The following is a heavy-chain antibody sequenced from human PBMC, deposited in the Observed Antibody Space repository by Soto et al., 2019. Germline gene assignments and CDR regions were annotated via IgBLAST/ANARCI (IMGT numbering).Heavy chain of an antibody. D-gene: IGHD6-13*01. J-gene: IGHJ3*02. CDR3: ASYRIAPADDAFDI. CDR2: ISSSSSYI. Sequence: VSLRLSCAASGFTFSSYSMNWVRQAPGKGLELVSSISSSSSYIYYADSVKGRFIISRDNAKNSLYLQMNGLRAEDTAVYYCASYRIAPADDAFDIWGQGTMDTVSS. CDR1: GFTFSSYS. V-gene: IGHV3-21*01.